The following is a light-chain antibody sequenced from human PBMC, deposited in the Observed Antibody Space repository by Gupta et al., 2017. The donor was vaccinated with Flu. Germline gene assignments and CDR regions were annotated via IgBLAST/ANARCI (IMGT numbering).Light chain of an antibody. V-gene: IGKV1-5*03. CDR1: QSINDW. J-gene: IGKJ3*01. CDR2: KAS. Sequence: STLSASVGDRVTITCRARQSINDWMAWYQQKPGKAPNLLIYKASSLQNGVPARFSGSGCGTEFTLTISIRQLDDFETYYCQQYNSYSIFTFGHGTKVDIK. CDR3: QQYNSYSIFT.